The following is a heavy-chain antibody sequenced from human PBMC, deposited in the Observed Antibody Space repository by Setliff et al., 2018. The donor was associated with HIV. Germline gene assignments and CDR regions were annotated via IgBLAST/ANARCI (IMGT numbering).Heavy chain of an antibody. J-gene: IGHJ4*02. CDR2: IYIGGSGGST. CDR1: GFTFNNDA. D-gene: IGHD3-22*01. CDR3: ARAYNVYDYRFDSSGYDY. Sequence: GGSLRLSCAASGFTFNNDAMSWVRQAPGKGLEWVSVIYIGGSGGSTFYADSVKGRLTISRDNAKNSLYLQMNSLKAEDTAVYYCARAYNVYDYRFDSSGYDYWGQGTLVTVSS. V-gene: IGHV3-23*01.